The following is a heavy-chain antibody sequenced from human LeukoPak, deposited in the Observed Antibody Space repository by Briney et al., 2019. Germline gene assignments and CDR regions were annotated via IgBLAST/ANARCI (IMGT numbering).Heavy chain of an antibody. CDR2: ISGSGGST. D-gene: IGHD1-1*01. Sequence: GGSLRLSCAASGFTFSSYGMHRVRQAPGKGLEWVSAISGSGGSTYYADSVKGRFTISRDNSKNTLYLQMNSLRAEDTAVYYCAKDMRPLGTLILYPFDYWGQGTLVTVSS. CDR3: AKDMRPLGTLILYPFDY. CDR1: GFTFSSYG. V-gene: IGHV3-23*01. J-gene: IGHJ4*02.